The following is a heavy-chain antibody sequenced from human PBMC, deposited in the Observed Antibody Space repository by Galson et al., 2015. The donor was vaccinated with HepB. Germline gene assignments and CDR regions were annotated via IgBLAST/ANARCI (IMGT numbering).Heavy chain of an antibody. V-gene: IGHV3-49*03. J-gene: IGHJ4*02. D-gene: IGHD4-17*01. CDR2: IRSKTYGGTT. CDR1: GFTFGDYT. Sequence: SLRLSCAVSGFTFGDYTMSWFRQAPGKGLEWVGFIRSKTYGGTTEYAASVKGRFTISRDDSKSIAYLQMNSLRAEDTAVYYCAKVTRDDYGIDYWGQGTLVTVSS. CDR3: AKVTRDDYGIDY.